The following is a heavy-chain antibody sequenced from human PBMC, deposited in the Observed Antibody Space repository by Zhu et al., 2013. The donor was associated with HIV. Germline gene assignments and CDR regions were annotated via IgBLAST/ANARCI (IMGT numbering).Heavy chain of an antibody. CDR2: INPNSGVT. CDR1: GDTFSSYP. Sequence: QVQLVQSGAEVKKPGSSVKVSCKASGDTFSSYPINWVRQAHGHGLEWVGWINPNSGVTNYPQKFQGRVTMTTDTSINTAYLELSRLRSDDTAVYFCARDHQSSVFRGVKFDYWGQGTLVAVSS. V-gene: IGHV1-2*02. CDR3: ARDHQSSVFRGVKFDY. J-gene: IGHJ4*02. D-gene: IGHD3-10*01.